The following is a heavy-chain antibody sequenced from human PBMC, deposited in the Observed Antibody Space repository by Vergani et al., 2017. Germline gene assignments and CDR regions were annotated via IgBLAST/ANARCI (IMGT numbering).Heavy chain of an antibody. CDR3: ARIRLHTSEFDP. D-gene: IGHD3-16*01. J-gene: IGHJ5*02. CDR2: IFSNDEK. V-gene: IGHV2-26*01. Sequence: QITLKESGPTLVKPTQTLTLTCTFSGFSLSTSGVGVSWIRQPPGKALEWLAHIFSNDEKSYSTSLKSRLTISKDTSKSQVVLTMTNMDPVDTATYYCARIRLHTSEFDPWGQGTLVTVSS. CDR1: GFSLSTSGVG.